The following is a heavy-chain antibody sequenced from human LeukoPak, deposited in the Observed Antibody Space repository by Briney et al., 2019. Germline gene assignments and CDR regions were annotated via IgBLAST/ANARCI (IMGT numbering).Heavy chain of an antibody. CDR2: IYYSGST. J-gene: IGHJ3*02. D-gene: IGHD5-12*01. CDR1: GGSISNFY. Sequence: KPSETLSLTCTVSGGSISNFYWNWIRQPPGKGLEWIGYIYYSGSTNYNPSLKSRVTISIDTSKNQFSLKLSSVTAADTAVYYCARDTNRPHDSGYEHDAFDIWGQGTMVTVSS. CDR3: ARDTNRPHDSGYEHDAFDI. V-gene: IGHV4-59*12.